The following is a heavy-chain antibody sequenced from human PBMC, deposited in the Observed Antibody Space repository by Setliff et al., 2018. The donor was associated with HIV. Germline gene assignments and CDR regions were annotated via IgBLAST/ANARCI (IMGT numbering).Heavy chain of an antibody. V-gene: IGHV3-30*02. CDR3: AKISGTFRYIDC. CDR1: GFTFNNYG. Sequence: QPGGSLRLSCAASGFTFNNYGMHWVRQAPGKGLEWMAFIRYDAATKYYADSVEGRFTISRDDSKNTLYLQMSSLRAEDTAMYYCAKISGTFRYIDCWGQGTLVTVSS. J-gene: IGHJ4*02. D-gene: IGHD1-20*01. CDR2: IRYDAATK.